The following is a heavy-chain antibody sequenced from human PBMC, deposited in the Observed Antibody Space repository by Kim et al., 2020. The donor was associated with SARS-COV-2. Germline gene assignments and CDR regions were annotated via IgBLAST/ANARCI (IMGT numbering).Heavy chain of an antibody. CDR1: GFTFSTSA. V-gene: IGHV1-58*01. D-gene: IGHD6-19*01. CDR3: AARTSGWESPLDY. J-gene: IGHJ4*02. CDR2: IVVGSGNT. Sequence: SVKVSCKASGFTFSTSAVQWVRQARGQRLEWIGWIVVGSGNTNYAQKFQERVTITRDMSTSTAYMELSSLRSEDTAVYYCAARTSGWESPLDYWGQGTLVTVSS.